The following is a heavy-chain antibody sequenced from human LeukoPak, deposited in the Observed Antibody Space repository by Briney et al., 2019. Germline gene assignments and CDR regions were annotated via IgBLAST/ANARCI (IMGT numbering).Heavy chain of an antibody. CDR3: ARSWRHCSGDSCYPIDY. J-gene: IGHJ4*02. Sequence: ASVKVSCKASGYTFTGYYVHWVRQAPGQGLEWMGWINPNSGGTNYAQKFQGRVTMTRDTSISTAYMELSRLRSDDTAVYYCARSWRHCSGDSCYPIDYWGQGTQVTVSS. CDR2: INPNSGGT. D-gene: IGHD2-15*01. CDR1: GYTFTGYY. V-gene: IGHV1-2*02.